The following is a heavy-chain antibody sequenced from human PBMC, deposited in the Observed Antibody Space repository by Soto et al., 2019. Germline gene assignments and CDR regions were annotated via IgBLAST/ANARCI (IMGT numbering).Heavy chain of an antibody. CDR1: GGSISSGGYY. CDR3: ARGSTTEKVDS. J-gene: IGHJ4*02. D-gene: IGHD4-17*01. Sequence: PSETLSLTCTVSGGSISSGGYYWSWIRQHPGKGLEWIGYIYYSGSTYYNPSLKSRVTISADTSKNQFSLKLTSVTAADTAVYYCARGSTTEKVDSWGQGTLVTVSS. V-gene: IGHV4-30-4*08. CDR2: IYYSGST.